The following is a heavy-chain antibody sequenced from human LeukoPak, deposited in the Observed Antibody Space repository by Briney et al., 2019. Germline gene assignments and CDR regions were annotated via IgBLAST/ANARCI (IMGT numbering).Heavy chain of an antibody. CDR3: ARASSGYYSYFDY. CDR2: INPNSGGT. V-gene: IGHV1-2*02. Sequence: ASVKVSCTASGYTFTGYYMHWVRQAPGQGLEWMGWINPNSGGTNYAQKFQGRVTMTRDTSISTAYMELSRLRSDDTAVYYCARASSGYYSYFDYWGQGTLVTVSS. J-gene: IGHJ4*02. D-gene: IGHD3-22*01. CDR1: GYTFTGYY.